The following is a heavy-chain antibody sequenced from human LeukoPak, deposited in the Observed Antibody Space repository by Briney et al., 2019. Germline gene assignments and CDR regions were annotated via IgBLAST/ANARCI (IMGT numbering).Heavy chain of an antibody. Sequence: ASVKVSCKASGCTFTGYYMHWVRQAPGQGLEWMGWINPNSGGTNYAQKFQGRVTMTRDTSISTAYMELSRLRSDDTAVYYCARDTVGAISWFDPWGQGTLVTVSS. CDR1: GCTFTGYY. CDR2: INPNSGGT. CDR3: ARDTVGAISWFDP. D-gene: IGHD1-26*01. J-gene: IGHJ5*02. V-gene: IGHV1-2*02.